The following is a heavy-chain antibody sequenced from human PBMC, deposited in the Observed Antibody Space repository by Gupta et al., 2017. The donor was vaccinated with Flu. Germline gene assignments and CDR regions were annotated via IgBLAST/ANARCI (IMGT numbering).Heavy chain of an antibody. CDR3: TRDGWTGYYGDY. Sequence: TIYYADSVRGRFTISRDNAKKSLYLQMDSLRDEDTAVYYCTRDGWTGYYGDYWGQGTLVTVSS. D-gene: IGHD3/OR15-3a*01. J-gene: IGHJ4*02. V-gene: IGHV3-11*01. CDR2: TI.